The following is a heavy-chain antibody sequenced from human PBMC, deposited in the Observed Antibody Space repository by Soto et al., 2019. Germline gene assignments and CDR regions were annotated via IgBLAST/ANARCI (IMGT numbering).Heavy chain of an antibody. CDR2: ISGSGGST. V-gene: IGHV3-23*01. CDR3: AGGGSFVFDY. D-gene: IGHD1-26*01. Sequence: SGGSLRLSCAASGFTFSSYAMSWVRQAPGKGMEWVSAISGSGGSTYYADSVKGRFTISRDNSKNTLYLQMNSLRAEDTAVYYCAGGGSFVFDYWGQGTLVTVSS. J-gene: IGHJ4*02. CDR1: GFTFSSYA.